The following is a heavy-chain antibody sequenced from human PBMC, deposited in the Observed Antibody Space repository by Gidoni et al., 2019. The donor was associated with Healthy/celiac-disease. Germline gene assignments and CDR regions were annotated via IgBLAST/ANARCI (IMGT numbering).Heavy chain of an antibody. J-gene: IGHJ6*02. Sequence: EVQLVQSGAEVKKPGESLRISGKGSGYSFTSYWISRVRQMPGKGLEWMGRVDPSDSYTNYSPSFQGHVTISADKSISTAYLQWSSLKASDTAMYYCARQGTKAYSSSEYYYYGMDVWGQGTTVTVSS. CDR1: GYSFTSYW. V-gene: IGHV5-10-1*01. D-gene: IGHD6-6*01. CDR3: ARQGTKAYSSSEYYYYGMDV. CDR2: VDPSDSYT.